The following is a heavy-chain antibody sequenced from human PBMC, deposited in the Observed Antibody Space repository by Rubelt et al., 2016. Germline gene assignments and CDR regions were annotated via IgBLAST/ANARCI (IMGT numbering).Heavy chain of an antibody. D-gene: IGHD2-8*01. CDR2: ISSTSSAI. Sequence: EVQLVESGGGLVQPGGSLRLSCAASGFTFSSFAMSWVRQAPGKGLEWVSYISSTSSAIYYADSVKGRFTISRDNGKNSLYLQMNSLRDDDTAEYYCPRAGGTNPFARYFDDWGQGSLGTVSS. J-gene: IGHJ4*02. CDR3: PRAGGTNPFARYFDD. CDR1: GFTFSSFA. V-gene: IGHV3-48*02.